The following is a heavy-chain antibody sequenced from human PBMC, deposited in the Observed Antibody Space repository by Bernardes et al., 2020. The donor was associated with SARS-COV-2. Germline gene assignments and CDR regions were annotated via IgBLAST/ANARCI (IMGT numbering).Heavy chain of an antibody. CDR2: VSAYNGET. J-gene: IGHJ4*02. D-gene: IGHD1-7*01. CDR1: GYIFTNYY. V-gene: IGHV1-18*01. Sequence: ASVQVSCKASGYIFTNYYVNWLRQAPGQGLEWMGWVSAYNGETAYAQKFQGRVTMTTDTSMTTAYMELRSLTSDDTAVYYCARGDTYHWNYFFEYWGQGTLVPVSS. CDR3: ARGDTYHWNYFFEY.